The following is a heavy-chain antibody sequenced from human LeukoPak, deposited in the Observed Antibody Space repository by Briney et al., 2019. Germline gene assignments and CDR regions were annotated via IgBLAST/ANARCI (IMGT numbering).Heavy chain of an antibody. CDR3: TTPPD. V-gene: IGHV3-15*01. CDR1: GITISSAW. Sequence: PGGSLRLSCEASGITISSAWMSWVRQPPGKGLEYVGRIKSESDGGTTDHAAPVKGRFTISRDDSKNTLYLQMNSLKIEDTAVYYCTTPPDWGQGTLVTVSP. CDR2: IKSESDGGTT. J-gene: IGHJ4*02.